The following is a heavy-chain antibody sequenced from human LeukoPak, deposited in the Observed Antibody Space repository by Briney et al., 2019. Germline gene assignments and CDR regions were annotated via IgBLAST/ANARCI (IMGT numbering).Heavy chain of an antibody. D-gene: IGHD2-15*01. CDR2: ISTYNGNT. CDR1: GYTFNNYG. CDR3: ARGGYCNGANCYPFVY. Sequence: ASVKVSCKASGYTFNNYGISWVRQAPGQGLEWMAWISTYNGNTNYAQNLQGRVTVTTDTSTSTAYMELRSLRSDDTAVYYCARGGYCNGANCYPFVYWGQGNLVTVSS. J-gene: IGHJ4*02. V-gene: IGHV1-18*01.